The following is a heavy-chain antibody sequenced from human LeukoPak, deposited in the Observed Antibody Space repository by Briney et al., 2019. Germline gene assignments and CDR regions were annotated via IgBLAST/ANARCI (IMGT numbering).Heavy chain of an antibody. Sequence: PSETLSLTCTVSGGSISSYYWSWIRQPAGRGLEWIGRIYTSGSTNYNPSLKSRVTISADKSKNQLSLKLISMTAADTAVYYCARTTIYYYMDVCGKGTTVTVSS. CDR3: ARTTIYYYMDV. V-gene: IGHV4-4*07. J-gene: IGHJ6*03. CDR1: GGSISSYY. CDR2: IYTSGST. D-gene: IGHD5-12*01.